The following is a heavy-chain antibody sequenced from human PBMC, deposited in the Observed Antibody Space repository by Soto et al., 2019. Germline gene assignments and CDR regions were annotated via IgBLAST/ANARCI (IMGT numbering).Heavy chain of an antibody. D-gene: IGHD3-3*01. V-gene: IGHV3-9*01. Sequence: EVQLVESGGGLVQPGRSLRLSCAASGFTFDDYAMHWVRQAPGKGLEWVSGISWNSGSIGYADSVKGRFTISRDNAKNSLYLQMNSLRAEDTALYYCAKGYYDFWSGYFYPAFDYWGQGTLVTVSS. CDR3: AKGYYDFWSGYFYPAFDY. CDR1: GFTFDDYA. J-gene: IGHJ4*02. CDR2: ISWNSGSI.